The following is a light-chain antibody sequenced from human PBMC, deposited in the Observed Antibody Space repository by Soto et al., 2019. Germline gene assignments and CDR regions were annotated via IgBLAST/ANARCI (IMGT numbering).Light chain of an antibody. V-gene: IGLV2-14*01. J-gene: IGLJ1*01. Sequence: QSVLTQPASVSGSPGQSITISCTGTSSDIGAYDYVSWYQQYPGRVPKLLIHEVTNRPSGVSDRFSGSKSGNTASLTISGLQTEDDADYYCSSHAASSAFYVFGTGTKVTVL. CDR2: EVT. CDR1: SSDIGAYDY. CDR3: SSHAASSAFYV.